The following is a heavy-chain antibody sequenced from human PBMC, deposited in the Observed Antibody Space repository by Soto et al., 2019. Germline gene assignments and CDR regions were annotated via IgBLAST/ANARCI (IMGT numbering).Heavy chain of an antibody. V-gene: IGHV4-34*01. CDR3: ARGRVSYRSSWRVYYYYGMDV. CDR1: GGSFSGYY. Sequence: SETLSLTCAVYGGSFSGYYWSWIRQPPGKGLEWTGEINHSGSTNYNPSLRSRVTISVDTSKNQFSLKLSSVTAADTAVYYCARGRVSYRSSWRVYYYYGMDVWGQGTPVTVSS. CDR2: INHSGST. J-gene: IGHJ6*02. D-gene: IGHD6-13*01.